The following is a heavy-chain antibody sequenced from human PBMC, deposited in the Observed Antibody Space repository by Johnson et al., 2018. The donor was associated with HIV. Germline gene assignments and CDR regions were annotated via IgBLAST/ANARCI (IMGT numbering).Heavy chain of an antibody. Sequence: QVQLVESGGGLVQPGGSLRLSCAASGFTFSSYGMHWVRQAPGKGLEWVAVISYDGSNKYYADSVKGRFTISRDNSKNTLYLQMNSLRAEDTALYYCAVIAVSGGGGLDIWGQGTMDTVSS. CDR2: ISYDGSNK. CDR3: AVIAVSGGGGLDI. CDR1: GFTFSSYG. V-gene: IGHV3-30*03. J-gene: IGHJ3*02. D-gene: IGHD6-19*01.